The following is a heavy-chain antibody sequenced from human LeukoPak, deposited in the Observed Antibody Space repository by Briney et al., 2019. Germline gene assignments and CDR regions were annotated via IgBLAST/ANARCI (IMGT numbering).Heavy chain of an antibody. J-gene: IGHJ6*04. V-gene: IGHV4-38-2*02. D-gene: IGHD3-10*01. CDR1: GYSISSGYY. Sequence: SETLSLTCTVSGYSISSGYYWGWIRPPPGKGLEWIGSIYHSGSTYYNPSLQRRVTISVHTSKNQFSLKLSSVTAADTAVYYCARVASSNTMMDVWGKRTTVTVSS. CDR2: IYHSGST. CDR3: ARVASSNTMMDV.